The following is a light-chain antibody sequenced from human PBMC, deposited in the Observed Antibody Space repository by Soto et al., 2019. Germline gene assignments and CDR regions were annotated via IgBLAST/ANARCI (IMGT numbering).Light chain of an antibody. Sequence: DIPMTQSPSSLSAYVGDRVTIACRASQNIRAFLNWYQQKPGRAPKLLIYDASNLEAGVPSRFRGSGSGTDFTFTISRLQPEDIATYYCQQYENLPTFGQGTRLEIK. CDR1: QNIRAF. V-gene: IGKV1-33*01. CDR3: QQYENLPT. CDR2: DAS. J-gene: IGKJ5*01.